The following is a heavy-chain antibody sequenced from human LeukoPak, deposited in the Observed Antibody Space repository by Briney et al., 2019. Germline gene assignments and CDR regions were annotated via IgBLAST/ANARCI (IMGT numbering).Heavy chain of an antibody. V-gene: IGHV1-69*13. D-gene: IGHD5-18*01. Sequence: SVKVSCKASGGTFSSYAISRVRQAPGQGLEWMGGIIPIFGTANYAQKFQGRVTITADESTSTAYMELSSLRSEDTAVYYCATAVDTAMVTDFDYWGQGTLVTVSS. CDR2: IIPIFGTA. CDR3: ATAVDTAMVTDFDY. J-gene: IGHJ4*02. CDR1: GGTFSSYA.